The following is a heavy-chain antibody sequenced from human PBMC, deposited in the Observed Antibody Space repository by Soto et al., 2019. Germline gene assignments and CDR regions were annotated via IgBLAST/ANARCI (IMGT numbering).Heavy chain of an antibody. CDR2: ISARGGSS. Sequence: EVQLLESGGDLVQPGGSLRLACAASGFSFSSYAMVWVRQAPGKGLEWVSVISARGGSSYFADSVKGRFTIYRDNSKNVLSLEMNSLRAEDTAIYFCAKGSIEYSASVDHWCQGTLVLVSS. CDR1: GFSFSSYA. V-gene: IGHV3-23*01. D-gene: IGHD5-12*01. J-gene: IGHJ4*02. CDR3: AKGSIEYSASVDH.